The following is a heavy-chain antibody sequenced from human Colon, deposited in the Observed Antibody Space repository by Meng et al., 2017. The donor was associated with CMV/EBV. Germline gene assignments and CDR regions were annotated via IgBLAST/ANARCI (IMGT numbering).Heavy chain of an antibody. V-gene: IGHV4-39*07. D-gene: IGHD3-10*01. Sequence: SETLSLTCTVSGGSISSSSYYWGWIRQPPGKGLEWIGSIYYSGSTYYNPSLKSRVTISVDTSKNQFSLKLSSVTAADTAVYYCARGKKLWFGELSSRSRRSPNYYFDYWGQGTLVTVSS. CDR2: IYYSGST. CDR3: ARGKKLWFGELSSRSRRSPNYYFDY. J-gene: IGHJ4*02. CDR1: GGSISSSSYY.